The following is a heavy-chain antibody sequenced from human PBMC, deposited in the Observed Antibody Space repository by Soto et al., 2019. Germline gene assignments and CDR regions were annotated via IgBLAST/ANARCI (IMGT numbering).Heavy chain of an antibody. CDR3: VRQGIGSLHGLVDG. J-gene: IGHJ6*02. CDR2: VYNTGGT. CDR1: SGPSSSHN. V-gene: IGHV4-59*08. D-gene: IGHD1-26*01. Sequence: QVQLQQSGPGLVKPSETLSLTCTVSSGPSSSHNWGWIRQSPGRGLEWIGYVYNTGGTSYNPSLKSRVTISADTSANHIYLTLSFVTAADTAIYYCVRQGIGSLHGLVDGWGQGTTVSVSS.